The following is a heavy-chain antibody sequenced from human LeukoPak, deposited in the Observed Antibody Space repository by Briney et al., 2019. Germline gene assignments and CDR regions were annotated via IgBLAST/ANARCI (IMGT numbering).Heavy chain of an antibody. CDR3: AKSNRYCDSASCYEAFDI. J-gene: IGHJ3*02. CDR2: IYYSGSP. V-gene: IGHV4-59*01. CDR1: GASIRIYS. D-gene: IGHD2-2*01. Sequence: SETLSLTCTVSGASIRIYSWSWIRQPPGQGLEWIGYIYYSGSPNYNPSLKSRVTMSVDTSKNQFSLKVSSVIAADTAVYYCAKSNRYCDSASCYEAFDIWGQGTMVTVSS.